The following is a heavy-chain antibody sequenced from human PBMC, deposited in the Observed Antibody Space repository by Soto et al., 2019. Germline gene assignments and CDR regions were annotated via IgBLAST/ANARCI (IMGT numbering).Heavy chain of an antibody. J-gene: IGHJ5*02. D-gene: IGHD3-22*01. V-gene: IGHV4-61*01. Sequence: AETLSLTCTVSGGSVSSGSYYWSWIRQPPGKGLEWIGYIYYSGSTNYNPSLKSRVTISVDTSKNQFSLKLSSVTAADTAVYYCARDYDSSGYYLNWFDPWGQGTLVTVSS. CDR2: IYYSGST. CDR1: GGSVSSGSYY. CDR3: ARDYDSSGYYLNWFDP.